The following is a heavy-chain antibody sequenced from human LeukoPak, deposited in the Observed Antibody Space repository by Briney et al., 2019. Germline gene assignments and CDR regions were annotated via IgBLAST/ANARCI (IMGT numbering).Heavy chain of an antibody. CDR3: ASDSSGWYNWFDP. V-gene: IGHV3-7*01. Sequence: QSGGSLRLSCAASGFTFSSYWMSWVRQAPGKGLEWVANIKQDGSEKYYVDSVKGRFTISRDNAKNSLYLQMNGLRAEDTAVYYCASDSSGWYNWFDPWGQGTLVTVSS. J-gene: IGHJ5*02. CDR2: IKQDGSEK. CDR1: GFTFSSYW. D-gene: IGHD6-19*01.